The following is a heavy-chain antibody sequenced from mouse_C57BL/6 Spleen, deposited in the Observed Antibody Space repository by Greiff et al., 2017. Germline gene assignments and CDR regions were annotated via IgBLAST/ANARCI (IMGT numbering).Heavy chain of an antibody. CDR1: GYAFSSSW. J-gene: IGHJ3*01. CDR3: ARDATGAWFAY. CDR2: IYPGDGDT. Sequence: QVQLKESGPELVKPGASVKISCKASGYAFSSSWMNWVKQRPGKGLEWIGRIYPGDGDTNYNGKFKGKATLTADKSSSTAYMQLSSLTSEDSAVYFCARDATGAWFAYWGQGTLVTVSA. D-gene: IGHD4-1*02. V-gene: IGHV1-82*01.